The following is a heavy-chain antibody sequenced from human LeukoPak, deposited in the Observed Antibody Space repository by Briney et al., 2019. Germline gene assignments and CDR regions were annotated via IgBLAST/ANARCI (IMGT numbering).Heavy chain of an antibody. CDR1: GYTFTVYY. J-gene: IGHJ3*02. CDR3: ARVWYQLLQNDAFDI. D-gene: IGHD2-2*01. V-gene: IGHV1-2*02. Sequence: GASVKVSCKASGYTFTVYYMHWVRQAPGQGLEWMGWINPNSGGTNYAQKFQGRVTMTRDTSISTAYMELSRLRSDDTAVYYCARVWYQLLQNDAFDIWGQGTMVTVSS. CDR2: INPNSGGT.